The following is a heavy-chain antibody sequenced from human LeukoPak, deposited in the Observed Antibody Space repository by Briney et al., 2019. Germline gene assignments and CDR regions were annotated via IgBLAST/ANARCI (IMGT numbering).Heavy chain of an antibody. J-gene: IGHJ4*02. V-gene: IGHV7-4-1*02. CDR1: GYTFTDYP. D-gene: IGHD3-10*01. Sequence: ASVKVSCKASGYTFTDYPMNWVRQAPGQGLEWMGWINTNTGNPTYAQGFTGRFVFSLDTSVSTAYLQISSLKAEDTAVYYCARDLGWFGELAFDYWGQGTLVTVSS. CDR3: ARDLGWFGELAFDY. CDR2: INTNTGNP.